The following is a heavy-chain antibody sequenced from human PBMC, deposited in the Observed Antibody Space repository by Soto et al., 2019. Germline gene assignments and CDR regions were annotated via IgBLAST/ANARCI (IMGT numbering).Heavy chain of an antibody. Sequence: ASVQGSCKASGYTLTSYYMHWVRQAPGQGLEWMGIINPSGGSTSYAQKFQGRVTMTRDTSTSTVYMELSSLRSEDTAVYYCARARLSGFDYWGQGTLVTVSS. CDR1: GYTLTSYY. J-gene: IGHJ4*02. D-gene: IGHD6-6*01. CDR3: ARARLSGFDY. V-gene: IGHV1-46*03. CDR2: INPSGGST.